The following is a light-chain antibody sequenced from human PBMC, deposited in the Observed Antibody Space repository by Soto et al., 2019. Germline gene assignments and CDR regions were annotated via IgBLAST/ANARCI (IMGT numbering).Light chain of an antibody. V-gene: IGLV1-36*01. CDR2: YDD. CDR3: AAWDDSLNGVV. J-gene: IGLJ2*01. CDR1: RSNIGDNA. Sequence: QSVLTQPPSVSEAPRQRVTISCSGSRSNIGDNAVNWYQQLPGKAPKLLIYYDDLLPSGVSDRFSGSKSGTSAFLAISGLQSEDEADYYCAAWDDSLNGVVFGGGTKLTVL.